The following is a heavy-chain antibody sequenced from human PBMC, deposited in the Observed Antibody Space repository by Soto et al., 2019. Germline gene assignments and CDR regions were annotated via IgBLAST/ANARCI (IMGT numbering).Heavy chain of an antibody. CDR3: ARQGFGVLHALVDV. V-gene: IGHV4-61*01. CDR2: ISDIAYT. Sequence: SETLSLTCTVSGGSLRHINNHYCSWFRLPPGKGLEWIGYISDIAYTSYNPSLKGRVSISVDTSKNQFSLTLTSVTAADTAVYYCARQGFGVLHALVDVWGQGTTVTVSS. J-gene: IGHJ6*02. CDR1: GGSLRHINNHY. D-gene: IGHD3-10*01.